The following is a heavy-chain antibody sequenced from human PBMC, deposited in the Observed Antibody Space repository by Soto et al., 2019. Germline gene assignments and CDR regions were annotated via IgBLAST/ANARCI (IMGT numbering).Heavy chain of an antibody. J-gene: IGHJ6*02. D-gene: IGHD6-13*01. CDR1: GGSISSYY. CDR3: AREGVSSSWHNYYGMDV. CDR2: IYYSGST. Sequence: QVQLQESGPGLVKPSETLFLSCAVYGGSISSYYWSWIRQPPGKGLEWIGYIYYSGSTNYNPSLKSRVTISVDTSKNQFSLKLSSVTAADTAVHYCAREGVSSSWHNYYGMDVWGQRTTVTVSS. V-gene: IGHV4-59*01.